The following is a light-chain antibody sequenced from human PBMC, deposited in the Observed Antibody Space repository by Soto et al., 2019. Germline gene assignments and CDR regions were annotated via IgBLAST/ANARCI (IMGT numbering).Light chain of an antibody. CDR1: QSIRSW. V-gene: IGKV1-5*03. Sequence: DIQMTQSPSTLSASVGDRVTITCRASQSIRSWLAWYQHKPGKAPKLLIYKASTLDSGVPSRFSGSGSGTDFTLTISSLQPEDFATYYCQQYDRYSLSFGPGTKVEIK. CDR3: QQYDRYSLS. CDR2: KAS. J-gene: IGKJ3*01.